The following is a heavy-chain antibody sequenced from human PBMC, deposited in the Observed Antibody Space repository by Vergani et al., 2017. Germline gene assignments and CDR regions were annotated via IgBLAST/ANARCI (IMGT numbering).Heavy chain of an antibody. CDR2: IYYTGKT. J-gene: IGHJ2*01. Sequence: QVQLQESGPGLVKPSETLSLTCTVSGGSFTNYYWSWIRQPPGKGLEWVGHIYYTGKTNYNPSLESRVTMSFDTSKNKFSLTVNSVTAADTAVYYCARDGDDSGWYRYFDLWGHGTLVAVSS. CDR3: ARDGDDSGWYRYFDL. D-gene: IGHD6-19*01. CDR1: GGSFTNYY. V-gene: IGHV4-59*01.